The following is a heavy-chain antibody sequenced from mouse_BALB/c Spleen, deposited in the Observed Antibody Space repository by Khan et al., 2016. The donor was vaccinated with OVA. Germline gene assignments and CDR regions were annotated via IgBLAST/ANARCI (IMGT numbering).Heavy chain of an antibody. D-gene: IGHD2-14*01. V-gene: IGHV9-3-1*01. CDR1: GYTFRNNG. Sequence: QIQLVQSGPELKKPGETVKISCKASGYTFRNNGMNWVKQTPGKGLKWMGWINTYTGDPTYADDFKGRFAFSLEHSADTAYLQINNLKNEDTATYFCARVGYNGTMDSWGQGTSVTVSS. CDR3: ARVGYNGTMDS. CDR2: INTYTGDP. J-gene: IGHJ4*01.